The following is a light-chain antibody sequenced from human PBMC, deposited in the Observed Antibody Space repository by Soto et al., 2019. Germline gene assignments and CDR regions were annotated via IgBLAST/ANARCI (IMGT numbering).Light chain of an antibody. CDR3: HQYNTYPLT. CDR2: KAS. Sequence: DIQMTQSPSTLSASVGDRVTITCRASQSISTWLAWYQQKPGKAPKLLIYKASSLEGGVPSRFSGSGSGTEFNITVSSLQPDDFATYYCHQYNTYPLTFGGGTKVDIK. J-gene: IGKJ4*01. V-gene: IGKV1-5*03. CDR1: QSISTW.